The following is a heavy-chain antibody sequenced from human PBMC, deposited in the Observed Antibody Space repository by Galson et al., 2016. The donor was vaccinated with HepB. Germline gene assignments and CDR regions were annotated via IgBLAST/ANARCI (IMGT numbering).Heavy chain of an antibody. V-gene: IGHV4-59*12. Sequence: ETLSLTCTVSGASISGYYLSWIRQPPGQGLEWIGEIYHTGTTNYNPSLKSRVTISVDKSKNQFSLKLSSVTAADTAVYYCARAQSVAGSGIYFNYWGQGSLVTVSS. CDR3: ARAQSVAGSGIYFNY. CDR2: IYHTGTT. D-gene: IGHD6-19*01. CDR1: GASISGYY. J-gene: IGHJ4*02.